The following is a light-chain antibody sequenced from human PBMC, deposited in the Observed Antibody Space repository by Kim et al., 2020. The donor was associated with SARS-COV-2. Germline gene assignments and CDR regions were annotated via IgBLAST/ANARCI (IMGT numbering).Light chain of an antibody. Sequence: QRVTRSCRASKRIRSNLPRSPTKPRRAPRLLRSGAFTRATNIPSIFSGSGSGREFTLNITTLQSEDFAIYYCQQYSDWRPITFGQGTRLEI. J-gene: IGKJ5*01. CDR3: QQYSDWRPIT. CDR2: GAF. V-gene: IGKV3-15*01. CDR1: KRIRSN.